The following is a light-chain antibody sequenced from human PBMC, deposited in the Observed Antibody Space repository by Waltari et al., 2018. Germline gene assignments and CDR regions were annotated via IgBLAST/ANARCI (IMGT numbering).Light chain of an antibody. CDR2: KAS. CDR1: ESISRW. CDR3: QQYKTHSRT. V-gene: IGKV1-5*03. Sequence: DIQMTQSPATLSASVGDRVTITCRASESISRWLAWYQQKPGEAPKVLIAKASNLESGVPSMFSGSGSGTEFTVAISSLEPDDYATYYCQQYKTHSRTFGQGTKV. J-gene: IGKJ1*01.